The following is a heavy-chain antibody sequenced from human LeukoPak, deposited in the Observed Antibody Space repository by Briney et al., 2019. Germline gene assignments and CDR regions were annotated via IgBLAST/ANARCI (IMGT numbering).Heavy chain of an antibody. CDR3: ATEGCSSTSCYTFDY. CDR2: INNDGSYI. CDR1: GFIFSNSA. Sequence: GGSLRLSCAASGFIFSNSAMNWVRQAAGKGLEWVSSINNDGSYIYYADSVKGRFTISRDNVKNSLYLQMNSLRAEDTAVYYCATEGCSSTSCYTFDYWGQGTLVTVSS. D-gene: IGHD2-2*02. V-gene: IGHV3-21*01. J-gene: IGHJ4*02.